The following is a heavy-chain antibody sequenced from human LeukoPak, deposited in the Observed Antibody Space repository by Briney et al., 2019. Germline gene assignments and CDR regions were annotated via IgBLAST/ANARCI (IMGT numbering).Heavy chain of an antibody. D-gene: IGHD4-17*01. V-gene: IGHV3-74*01. CDR2: INSDGSSP. Sequence: GGSLRLSCVASGFNFRNYAMSWVRQAPGKGLVWVSRINSDGSSPSYADSVKGRFTISRDNAKNTLYLQMNSLRAEDTAVYYCARETADYGEYYFDYWGQGTLVTVSS. J-gene: IGHJ4*02. CDR3: ARETADYGEYYFDY. CDR1: GFNFRNYA.